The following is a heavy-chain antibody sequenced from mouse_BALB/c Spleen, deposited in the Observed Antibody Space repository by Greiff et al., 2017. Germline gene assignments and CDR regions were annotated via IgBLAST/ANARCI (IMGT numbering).Heavy chain of an antibody. CDR3: ASTVVADAMDY. D-gene: IGHD1-1*01. Sequence: VQLQQSGPGLVAPSQSLSITCTVSGFSLTSYGVHWVRQTPGKGLEWLGVIWAGGSTNYNSALMSRLSISKDNSKSQVFLKMNSLQTDDTAMYYCASTVVADAMDYWGQGTSVTVSS. J-gene: IGHJ4*01. CDR2: IWAGGST. CDR1: GFSLTSYG. V-gene: IGHV2-9*02.